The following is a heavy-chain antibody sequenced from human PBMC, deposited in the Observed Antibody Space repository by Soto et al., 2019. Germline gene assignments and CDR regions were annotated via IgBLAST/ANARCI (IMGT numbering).Heavy chain of an antibody. CDR1: GYTFTSYD. J-gene: IGHJ5*02. CDR2: MNPNSGNT. D-gene: IGHD4-17*01. V-gene: IGHV1-8*01. Sequence: QVPLVQSGAEVKKPGASVKVSCKASGYTFTSYDINWVRQATGQGLEWMGWMNPNSGNTGYAQKFQGRVTMTRNTSISTAYMELSSLRSEDTAVYYCATSVTTVTDWFDPWGQGTLVTVSS. CDR3: ATSVTTVTDWFDP.